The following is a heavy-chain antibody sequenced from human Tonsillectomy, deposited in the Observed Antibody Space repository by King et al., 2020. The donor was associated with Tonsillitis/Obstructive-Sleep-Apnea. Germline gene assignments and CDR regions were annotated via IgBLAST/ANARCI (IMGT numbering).Heavy chain of an antibody. Sequence: VQLQQWGAGLLKPSETLSLTCAVYGGSFSGYYWSWIRQPPGKGLEWIGEISHSGSTSYNPSLKSRVTISLDMSKNQFSLKLRSVTAADTAVYYCARGAQWGYWGQGTLVTVSS. CDR1: GGSFSGYY. CDR3: ARGAQWGY. D-gene: IGHD2-8*01. CDR2: ISHSGST. V-gene: IGHV4-34*01. J-gene: IGHJ4*02.